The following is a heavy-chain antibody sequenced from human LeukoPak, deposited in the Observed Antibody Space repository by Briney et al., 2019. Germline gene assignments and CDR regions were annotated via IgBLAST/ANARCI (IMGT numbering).Heavy chain of an antibody. D-gene: IGHD6-19*01. CDR1: GDFVGSYY. CDR3: ARHHSGWHFDS. Sequence: SETLSLTCSVSGDFVGSYYWSWVRQPPGKGLEWIGCMYYTGETHYNPSLQSRVSMSIDTSKNQFSLRVYSLTAADTAVYYCARHHSGWHFDSWGQGIPVTVSS. V-gene: IGHV4-59*02. J-gene: IGHJ4*02. CDR2: MYYTGET.